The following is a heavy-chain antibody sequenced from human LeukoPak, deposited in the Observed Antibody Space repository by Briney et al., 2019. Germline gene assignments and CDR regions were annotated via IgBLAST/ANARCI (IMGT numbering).Heavy chain of an antibody. CDR3: TRHSGNYKGDYYYYYYMDV. V-gene: IGHV3-73*01. D-gene: IGHD3-22*01. Sequence: GGSLRLSCAASGFMFSGFAMHWVRQASGKGLGWVGRIRNKANTYATAYAASVKGRFTISRDDSKNTTYLEMNSLKTEDTAVYYCTRHSGNYKGDYYYYYYMDVWGKGTTVTVSS. CDR2: IRNKANTYAT. J-gene: IGHJ6*03. CDR1: GFMFSGFA.